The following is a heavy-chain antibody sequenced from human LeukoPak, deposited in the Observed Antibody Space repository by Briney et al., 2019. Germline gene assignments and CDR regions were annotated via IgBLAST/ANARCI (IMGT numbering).Heavy chain of an antibody. CDR3: ARVGSGSYFGAFDI. CDR2: IYTSGST. D-gene: IGHD1-26*01. CDR1: GVSISSYY. Sequence: PSETLSLTCTVSGVSISSYYWSWIRQPAGKGLEWIGRIYTSGSTNYNPSLKSRVTMSVDTSKNQFSLKLSSVTAADTAVYYCARVGSGSYFGAFDIWGQGTMVTVSS. V-gene: IGHV4-4*07. J-gene: IGHJ3*02.